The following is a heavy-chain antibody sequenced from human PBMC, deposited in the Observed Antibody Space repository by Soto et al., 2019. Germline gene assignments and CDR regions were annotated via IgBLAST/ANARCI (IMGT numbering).Heavy chain of an antibody. V-gene: IGHV1-18*01. CDR1: GYTFTSYG. J-gene: IGHJ4*02. Sequence: ASVKVSCKASGYTFTSYGISWARQAPGQGLEWMGWISAYNGNTNYAQKLQGRVTMTTDTSTSTAYMELRSLRSDDTAVYYCARDLARITIFGVVITRWFDYWGQGTLVTVSS. D-gene: IGHD3-3*01. CDR3: ARDLARITIFGVVITRWFDY. CDR2: ISAYNGNT.